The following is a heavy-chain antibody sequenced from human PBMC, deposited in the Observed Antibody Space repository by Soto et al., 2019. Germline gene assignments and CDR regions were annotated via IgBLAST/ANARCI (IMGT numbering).Heavy chain of an antibody. CDR3: AREYYGMDV. CDR1: GDSVSSNSAA. V-gene: IGHV6-1*01. J-gene: IGHJ6*02. CDR2: TYYRSKWYN. Sequence: SETLSLTCAISGDSVSSNSAAWHWIRQSPSRGLEWLGRTYYRSKWYNDYAISVKSRITINSDTSENQFSLQLNSVTPEDTAVYYCAREYYGMDVWGQGTTVTVSS.